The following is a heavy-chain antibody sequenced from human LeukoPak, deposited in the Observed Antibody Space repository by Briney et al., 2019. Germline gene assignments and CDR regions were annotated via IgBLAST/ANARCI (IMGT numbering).Heavy chain of an antibody. J-gene: IGHJ4*02. CDR1: GFTFSDYY. CDR2: ISYDGSNK. CDR3: ARGGSGSEYQPKGEVYYFDY. Sequence: PGGSLRLSCAASGFTFSDYYMSWIRQAPGKGLEWVAVISYDGSNKYYADSVKGRFTISRDNSKNTLYLQMNSLRAEDTAVYYCARGGSGSEYQPKGEVYYFDYWGQGTLVTVSS. V-gene: IGHV3-30-3*01. D-gene: IGHD2-2*01.